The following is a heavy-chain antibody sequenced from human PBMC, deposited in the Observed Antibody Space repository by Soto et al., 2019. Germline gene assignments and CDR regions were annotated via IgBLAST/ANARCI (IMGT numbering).Heavy chain of an antibody. CDR1: GGSISSDY. D-gene: IGHD3-10*01. Sequence: QVQLQESGPGLVKPSGTLSLTCTVSGGSISSDYWNWIRQPPGKGLEWIGYIHSGSTTYSASLRARVTIAVGTSKIQFSLTLSSVTAADPAVYFCARHDGSRSTDYWGQGTLVTVSS. V-gene: IGHV4-59*08. CDR3: ARHDGSRSTDY. J-gene: IGHJ4*02. CDR2: IHSGST.